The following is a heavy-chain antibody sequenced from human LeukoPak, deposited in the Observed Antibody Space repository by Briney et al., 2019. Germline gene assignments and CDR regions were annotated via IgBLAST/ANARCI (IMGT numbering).Heavy chain of an antibody. CDR2: ISSSGSTI. D-gene: IGHD3-3*01. Sequence: GGSLRLSCAASGFTFSDYYMSWLRQAPGKGLEWVSYISSSGSTIYYADSVKGRFTISRDNAKNSLYLQMNSLRAEDTAVYYCARGTRGYFWSGYPNYYYYGMDVWGQGTTVTVSS. CDR3: ARGTRGYFWSGYPNYYYYGMDV. V-gene: IGHV3-11*01. CDR1: GFTFSDYY. J-gene: IGHJ6*02.